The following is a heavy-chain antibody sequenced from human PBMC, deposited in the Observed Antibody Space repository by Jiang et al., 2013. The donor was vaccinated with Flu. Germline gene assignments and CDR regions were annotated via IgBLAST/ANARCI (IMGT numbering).Heavy chain of an antibody. Sequence: SVKVSCKASGYTFTSYYMHWVRQAPGQGLEWMGIINPSGGSTSYAQKFQGRVTMTRDTSTSTVYMELSSLRSEDTAVYYCATHPRGYSSIAVAGKHYWGQGTLVTVSS. CDR3: ATHPRGYSSIAVAGKHY. J-gene: IGHJ4*02. CDR1: GYTFTSYY. CDR2: INPSGGST. V-gene: IGHV1-46*01. D-gene: IGHD6-19*01.